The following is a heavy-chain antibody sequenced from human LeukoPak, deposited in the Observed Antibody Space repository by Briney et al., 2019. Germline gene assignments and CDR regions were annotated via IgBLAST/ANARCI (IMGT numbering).Heavy chain of an antibody. CDR2: IWYDGSNK. CDR1: GFTFSSYG. D-gene: IGHD3-10*01. Sequence: GGSLRLSCAASGFTFSSYGMHWVRQAPGKGLEWVAVIWYDGSNKYYADSVKGRFTISRDNSKNTLYLQMNSLRAEDTAVYYCARPVVRRYYYYGMDVWGQGTTVSVS. V-gene: IGHV3-33*01. J-gene: IGHJ6*02. CDR3: ARPVVRRYYYYGMDV.